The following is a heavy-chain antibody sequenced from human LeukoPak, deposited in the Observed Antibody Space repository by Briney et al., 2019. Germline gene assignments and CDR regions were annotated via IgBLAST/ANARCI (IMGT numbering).Heavy chain of an antibody. Sequence: HPGGSLRLSCAASGFTFSSNSMTWVLQTPGKGLEWVSGISGSGDSTFYADSVKGRFTISRDNSRNTLYLQMSSLRPEDTAVYYCTKWSGFGDDWGQGTLVTVSS. J-gene: IGHJ4*02. CDR3: TKWSGFGDD. V-gene: IGHV3-23*01. CDR2: ISGSGDST. CDR1: GFTFSSNS. D-gene: IGHD3-10*01.